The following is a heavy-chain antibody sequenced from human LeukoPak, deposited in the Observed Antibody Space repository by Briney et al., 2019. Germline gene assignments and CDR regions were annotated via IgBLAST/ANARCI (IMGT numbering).Heavy chain of an antibody. CDR3: ALGSSGYYWPFDY. CDR2: IYSGGST. CDR1: GFTVSSNY. J-gene: IGHJ4*02. V-gene: IGHV3-53*01. D-gene: IGHD3-22*01. Sequence: PGGSLRLSCAASGFTVSSNYMSWVRQAPGKGLEWVSVIYSGGSTYYADSVKGRFTISRDNSKNTLYLQMNSLRAEDTAVYYCALGSSGYYWPFDYWGQGTLVTVSS.